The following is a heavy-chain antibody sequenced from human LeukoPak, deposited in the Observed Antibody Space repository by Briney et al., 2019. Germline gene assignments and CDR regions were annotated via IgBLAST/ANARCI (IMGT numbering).Heavy chain of an antibody. Sequence: PGGSLRLSCAASGFTFSSSEMNWVRQAPGKGLEWLSYISSSDSTIYYADSVKGRFTISIDNAKNSLYLQMNSLRAEDTAAYYCARVAINDYGDYFDYWGQGTLVTVSS. J-gene: IGHJ4*02. D-gene: IGHD4-17*01. CDR3: ARVAINDYGDYFDY. CDR2: ISSSDSTI. CDR1: GFTFSSSE. V-gene: IGHV3-48*03.